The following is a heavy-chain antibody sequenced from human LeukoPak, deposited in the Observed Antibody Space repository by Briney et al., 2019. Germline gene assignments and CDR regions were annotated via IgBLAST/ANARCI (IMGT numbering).Heavy chain of an antibody. Sequence: PSETLSLTCTVSGGSISSYYWSWIRQPPGKGLEWIGYIYYSGSTNYNPSLKSRVTISVDTSKNQFSLKLSSVTAADTAVYYCARAATMYYYDSSGYYDYRGQGTLVTVSS. V-gene: IGHV4-59*01. CDR3: ARAATMYYYDSSGYYDY. J-gene: IGHJ4*02. CDR2: IYYSGST. CDR1: GGSISSYY. D-gene: IGHD3-22*01.